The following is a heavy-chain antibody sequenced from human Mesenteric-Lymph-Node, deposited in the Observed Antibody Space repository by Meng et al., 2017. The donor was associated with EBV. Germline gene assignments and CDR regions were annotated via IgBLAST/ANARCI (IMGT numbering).Heavy chain of an antibody. J-gene: IGHJ4*02. D-gene: IGHD3-16*01. CDR3: ARGLGGSRNYYFDY. V-gene: IGHV4-4*02. CDR2: VYHRGSS. CDR1: GGSTTRGDW. Sequence: QESGQGRVKPSWPLSPTVTISGGSTTRGDWWSWVRQTSGKGLEWIGQVYHRGSSSYNPSLKSRATISVDNSNNQFSLRLTSGTAADTAVYYCARGLGGSRNYYFDYWGQGTLVTVSS.